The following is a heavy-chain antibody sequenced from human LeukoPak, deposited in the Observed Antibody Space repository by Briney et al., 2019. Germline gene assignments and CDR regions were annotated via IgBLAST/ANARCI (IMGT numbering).Heavy chain of an antibody. Sequence: GGSLRLSCAASGFTFSSYSMNWVRQAPGKGLEWVSYISSSSSTIYYADSVKGRFTISRDNAKNSLYLQMNSLRAEDTAVYYCANHDYGDGSMGDWGQGTLVTVSS. CDR1: GFTFSSYS. D-gene: IGHD4-17*01. CDR2: ISSSSSTI. J-gene: IGHJ4*02. V-gene: IGHV3-48*01. CDR3: ANHDYGDGSMGD.